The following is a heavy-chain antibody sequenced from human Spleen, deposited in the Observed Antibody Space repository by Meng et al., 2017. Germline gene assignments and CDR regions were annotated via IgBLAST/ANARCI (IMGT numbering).Heavy chain of an antibody. CDR3: AREGLWFGELSN. V-gene: IGHV4-34*01. Sequence: SETLSLTCAVYGGSFSDYYWSWIHQPPGKGLAWIREINHSGSTNYNPSLKSRVTISVDTSKNLFSLNLNSVTAADTAVYYCAREGLWFGELSNWGQGTLVTVSS. CDR1: GGSFSDYY. D-gene: IGHD3-10*01. J-gene: IGHJ4*02. CDR2: INHSGST.